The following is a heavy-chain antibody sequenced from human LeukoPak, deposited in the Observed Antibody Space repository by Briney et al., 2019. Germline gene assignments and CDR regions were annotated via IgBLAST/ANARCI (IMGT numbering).Heavy chain of an antibody. J-gene: IGHJ6*03. CDR1: GGSISSYY. Sequence: SETLSLTCTVSGGSISSYYWSWLRQPPGKGLEWIGYIYYSGSTNYNPSLKSRVTISVDTSKNQFSLKLSSVTAADTAVYYCARDKYCSSTSCPGHYMDVWGKGTTVTASS. CDR3: ARDKYCSSTSCPGHYMDV. V-gene: IGHV4-59*01. D-gene: IGHD2-2*01. CDR2: IYYSGST.